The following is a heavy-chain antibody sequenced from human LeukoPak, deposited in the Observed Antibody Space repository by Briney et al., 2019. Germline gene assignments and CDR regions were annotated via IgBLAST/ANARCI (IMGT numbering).Heavy chain of an antibody. Sequence: AGRSPRLSCAGSGFTFSTYVIHWVRQTPGKGLEWAALISYDGNSMYYADSVKGRFTISRDNSKNTVYLQMDSLRPEDTAVYYCARIIISTKYYSGLDVWGQGTTVTVSS. J-gene: IGHJ6*02. CDR3: ARIIISTKYYSGLDV. V-gene: IGHV3-30*03. D-gene: IGHD3-3*02. CDR1: GFTFSTYV. CDR2: ISYDGNSM.